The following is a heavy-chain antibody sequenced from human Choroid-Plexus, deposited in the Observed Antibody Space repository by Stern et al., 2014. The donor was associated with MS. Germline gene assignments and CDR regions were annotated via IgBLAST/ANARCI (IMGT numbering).Heavy chain of an antibody. V-gene: IGHV3-30*18. CDR2: MSYDGSDK. J-gene: IGHJ4*02. CDR3: AKDRQWSTYFFDY. Sequence: QVQLMQSGGGVAQPGRPLILSCAASGFTFSNFGMHWVRQAPGKGLEWVALMSYDGSDKYYADSVKGRFTIFRDNSKNTLYMHMNSLRAEDTAVYYCAKDRQWSTYFFDYWGQGSLVTVSS. CDR1: GFTFSNFG. D-gene: IGHD2-15*01.